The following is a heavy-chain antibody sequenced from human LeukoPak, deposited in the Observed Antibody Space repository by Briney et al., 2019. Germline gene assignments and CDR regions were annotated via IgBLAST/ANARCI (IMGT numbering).Heavy chain of an antibody. V-gene: IGHV3-23*01. J-gene: IGHJ4*02. CDR1: GFTFSTYA. Sequence: PGGSLRLSCAASGFTFSTYAMSWVRQAPGKGLEWLSGMSGSSGSTYYADSVRGRFSISRDNSKNTLYLQMNSLRAEDTAVYYCAKDGEYHGDLYYFDYWGQGTLVTVSS. D-gene: IGHD4-17*01. CDR2: MSGSSGST. CDR3: AKDGEYHGDLYYFDY.